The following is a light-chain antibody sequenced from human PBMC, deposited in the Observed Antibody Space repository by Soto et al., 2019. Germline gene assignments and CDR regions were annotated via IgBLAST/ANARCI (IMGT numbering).Light chain of an antibody. V-gene: IGLV2-8*01. CDR2: EVS. CDR1: SSDVGGYNY. Sequence: LTQPPSASGSPGQSVTISCTGTSSDVGGYNYVSWYQQHPGKAPKLLIYEVSKRPSGVPDRFSGSKSGNTASLTVSGLQAEDEADYYCISYAGSNLLYVFGTGTKVTVL. CDR3: ISYAGSNLLYV. J-gene: IGLJ1*01.